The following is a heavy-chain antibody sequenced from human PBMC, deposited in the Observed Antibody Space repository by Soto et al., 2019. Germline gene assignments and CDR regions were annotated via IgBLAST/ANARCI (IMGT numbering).Heavy chain of an antibody. Sequence: ASVKVTCKASGYSFTDYHIHWVRQAPGQGLEWLGRINPKSGGTSTAQKFQGWVTMTRDRSISTVYMELTRLRSDDTAVYFCARGHSTDCSNGVCSFFYNHEMDVWGQGTTVTSP. D-gene: IGHD2-8*01. V-gene: IGHV1-2*04. J-gene: IGHJ6*02. CDR1: GYSFTDYH. CDR2: INPKSGGT. CDR3: ARGHSTDCSNGVCSFFYNHEMDV.